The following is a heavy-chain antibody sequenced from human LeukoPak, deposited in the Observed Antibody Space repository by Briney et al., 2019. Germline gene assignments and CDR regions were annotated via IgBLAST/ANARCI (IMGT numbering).Heavy chain of an antibody. V-gene: IGHV4-34*01. CDR2: INHSGST. CDR1: GFTFSSYS. Sequence: GSLRLSCAASGFTFSSYSMNWVRQAPGKGLEWIGEINHSGSTNYNPSLKSRVTISVDTSKNQFSLKLSSVTAADTAVYYCARGPISSWTLYYYYYGMDVWGQGTTVTVSS. D-gene: IGHD6-13*01. CDR3: ARGPISSWTLYYYYYGMDV. J-gene: IGHJ6*02.